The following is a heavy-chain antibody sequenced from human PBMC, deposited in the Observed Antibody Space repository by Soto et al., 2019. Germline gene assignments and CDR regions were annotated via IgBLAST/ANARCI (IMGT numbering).Heavy chain of an antibody. V-gene: IGHV4-59*01. Sequence: PSETLSLTCTVSGGSISSYYWSWIRQPPGKGLKWIGYIYYSGSTNYNPSLKSRVTISVDTSKNQFSLKLSSVTAADTAVYYCARETRRYSGYYFDYWGQGTLVTVSS. D-gene: IGHD5-12*01. J-gene: IGHJ4*02. CDR2: IYYSGST. CDR1: GGSISSYY. CDR3: ARETRRYSGYYFDY.